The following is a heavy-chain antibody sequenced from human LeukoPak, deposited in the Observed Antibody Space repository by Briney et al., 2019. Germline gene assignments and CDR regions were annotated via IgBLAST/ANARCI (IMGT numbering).Heavy chain of an antibody. CDR2: IFYSGST. V-gene: IGHV4-59*08. CDR3: ARTSITVAMDY. Sequence: SETLSLTCTVSGGSLSNYYWGWSRQPPGKGLEWIGYIFYSGSTNYNPSLKSRVTMSVDTSKNQFSLKLTSVTAADAAVYYCARTSITVAMDYWGQGALVTVSS. D-gene: IGHD6-19*01. J-gene: IGHJ4*02. CDR1: GGSLSNYY.